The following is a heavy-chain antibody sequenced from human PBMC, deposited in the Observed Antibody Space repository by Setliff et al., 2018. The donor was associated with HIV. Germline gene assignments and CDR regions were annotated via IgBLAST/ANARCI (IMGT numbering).Heavy chain of an antibody. J-gene: IGHJ4*02. CDR1: GGSISSGGYY. D-gene: IGHD3-16*01. CDR2: IYHRGNT. Sequence: SETLSLTCTVSGGSISSGGYYWSWVRQHPGKGLEWIGFIYHRGNTHYNSSLKSRLTISVDTSKNQFSLKLSSVTAADTAVYYCAKDRIGKYDHFDQWGQGTPVTVSS. CDR3: AKDRIGKYDHFDQ. V-gene: IGHV4-31*03.